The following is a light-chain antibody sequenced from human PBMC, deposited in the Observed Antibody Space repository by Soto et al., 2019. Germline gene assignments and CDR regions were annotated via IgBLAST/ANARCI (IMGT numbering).Light chain of an antibody. Sequence: EIVVTQSPATRSLSPGERATLSCRASQIFSSSLAWYQQKPGQPPRLLLYGASTRAAGVPPRFSGSGSGTAFTLTISSLQSEDFAVYYGQLYRNWPRWTFGQGTKVDIK. J-gene: IGKJ1*01. V-gene: IGKV3-15*01. CDR3: QLYRNWPRWT. CDR2: GAS. CDR1: QIFSSS.